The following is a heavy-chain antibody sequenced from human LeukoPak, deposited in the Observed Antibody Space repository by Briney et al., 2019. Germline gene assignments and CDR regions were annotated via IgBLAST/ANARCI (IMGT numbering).Heavy chain of an antibody. Sequence: GRSLRLSCAASGFTFSSYAMHWVRQAPGKGLEWVAVISYDGSNKYYADSVKGQFTISRDNSKNTLCLQMNSLRAEDTAVYYCARGGSDYENDYWGQGTLVTVSS. CDR3: ARGGSDYENDY. CDR1: GFTFSSYA. CDR2: ISYDGSNK. J-gene: IGHJ4*02. D-gene: IGHD5-12*01. V-gene: IGHV3-30-3*01.